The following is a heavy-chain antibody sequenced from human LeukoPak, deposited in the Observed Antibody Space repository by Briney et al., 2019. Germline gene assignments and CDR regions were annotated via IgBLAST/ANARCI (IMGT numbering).Heavy chain of an antibody. CDR2: IPYDGSNK. J-gene: IGHJ4*02. Sequence: GGSLRLSCAASGFTFSSYAMHWVRQAPGKGLEWVAVIPYDGSNKYYADSVKGRFTISRDNSKNTLYLQMNSLRAEDTAVYYCAREYYYDSSGYLDYWGQGTLVTVSS. CDR3: AREYYYDSSGYLDY. D-gene: IGHD3-22*01. CDR1: GFTFSSYA. V-gene: IGHV3-30-3*01.